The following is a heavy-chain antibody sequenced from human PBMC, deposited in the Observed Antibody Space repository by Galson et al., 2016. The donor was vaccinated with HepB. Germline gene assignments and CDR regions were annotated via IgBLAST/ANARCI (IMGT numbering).Heavy chain of an antibody. Sequence: SLRLSCAASGFTVSTSYMSWVRQAPGKGLEWVSVIYSDAKTYYGDSVKGRFIISRDISKSTVNLQLNNVSAEDAAVYYCSRETGGWFYYWGQGTLVTVSS. CDR1: GFTVSTSY. J-gene: IGHJ4*02. CDR3: SRETGGWFYY. D-gene: IGHD6-19*01. CDR2: IYSDAKT. V-gene: IGHV3-53*01.